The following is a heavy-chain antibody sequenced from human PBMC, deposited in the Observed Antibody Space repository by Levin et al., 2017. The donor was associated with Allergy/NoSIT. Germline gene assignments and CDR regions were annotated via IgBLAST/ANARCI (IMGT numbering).Heavy chain of an antibody. CDR2: ISYDGSNK. J-gene: IGHJ4*02. CDR1: GFTFSSYS. Sequence: AGGSLRLSCAASGFTFSSYSMNWVRQAPGKGLEWVAVISYDGSNKYYADSVKGRFTIFRDNSKNTLYLQTNTLRADDTAVYYCAKVRVVASLGPFFDSWGQGTLVTVSS. D-gene: IGHD2-15*01. CDR3: AKVRVVASLGPFFDS. V-gene: IGHV3-30*18.